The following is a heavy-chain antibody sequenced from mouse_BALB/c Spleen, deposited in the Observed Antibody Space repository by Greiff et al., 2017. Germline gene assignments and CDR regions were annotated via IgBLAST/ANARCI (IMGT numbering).Heavy chain of an antibody. V-gene: IGHV5-17*02. D-gene: IGHD1-1*01. CDR2: ISSGSSTI. CDR3: ATDYYGSGFDY. J-gene: IGHJ2*01. CDR1: GFTFSSFG. Sequence: EVMLVESGGGLVQPGGSRKLSCAASGFTFSSFGMHWVRQAPEKGLEWVAYISSGSSTIYYADTVKGRFTISRDNPKNTLFLQMTSLRSEDTAMYYCATDYYGSGFDYWGQGTTLTVSS.